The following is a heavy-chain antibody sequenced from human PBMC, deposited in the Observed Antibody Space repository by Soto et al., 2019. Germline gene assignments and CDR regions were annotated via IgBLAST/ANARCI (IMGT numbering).Heavy chain of an antibody. CDR3: ARVHWGTSCYRHCPVGYYYGMDV. J-gene: IGHJ6*02. Sequence: ASVKVSCKASGGTFSSYAISWVRQAPGQGLEWMGGIIPIFGTANYAQKFQGRVTITADKSTSTAYMELSSLRSEDTAVYYCARVHWGTSCYRHCPVGYYYGMDVWGQGTTVTVSS. CDR2: IIPIFGTA. CDR1: GGTFSSYA. D-gene: IGHD2-2*01. V-gene: IGHV1-69*06.